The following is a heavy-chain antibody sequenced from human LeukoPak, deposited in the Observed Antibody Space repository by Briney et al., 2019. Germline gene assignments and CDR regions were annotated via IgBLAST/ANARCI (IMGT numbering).Heavy chain of an antibody. V-gene: IGHV3-15*07. CDR2: IKSKTDGGTT. J-gene: IGHJ4*02. D-gene: IGHD3-22*01. Sequence: GGSLRLSCAASGFTFSNAWMNWVRQAPGKGLEWVGRIKSKTDGGTTDYAAPVKGRFTISRDDSKNTLYLQMNSLKTEDTAVYYCTTDPYYYDSSGYCYQGLDYWGQGTLVTVSS. CDR1: GFTFSNAW. CDR3: TTDPYYYDSSGYCYQGLDY.